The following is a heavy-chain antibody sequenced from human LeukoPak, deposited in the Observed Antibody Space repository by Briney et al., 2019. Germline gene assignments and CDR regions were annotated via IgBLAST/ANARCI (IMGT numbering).Heavy chain of an antibody. V-gene: IGHV4-59*08. CDR1: GGSISIYY. CDR3: ARSSYGGYYDSSGYYCY. D-gene: IGHD3-22*01. J-gene: IGHJ4*02. Sequence: PSETLSLTCTVSGGSISIYYWSWIRQPPGKGLEWIGYIYYSGSTNYNPSLKSRVTISVDTSKNQFSLKLSSVTAADTAVYYCARSSYGGYYDSSGYYCYWGQGTLVTVSS. CDR2: IYYSGST.